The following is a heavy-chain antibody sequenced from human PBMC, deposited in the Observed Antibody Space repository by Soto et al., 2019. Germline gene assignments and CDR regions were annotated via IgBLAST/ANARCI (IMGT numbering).Heavy chain of an antibody. D-gene: IGHD3-22*01. V-gene: IGHV1-69*01. CDR1: GGTFGSHA. Sequence: QVQLVQSGAEVKKPGSSVKVSCKASGGTFGSHAISWVRQAPGQGLQWMGGVVPLFGTEIYAQKFQGRVTITADDSRTIANMELSSLNSDDTAVYYCAYNRYFYDSDGTYGFEIWGQGTMVTVSS. CDR2: VVPLFGTE. J-gene: IGHJ3*02. CDR3: AYNRYFYDSDGTYGFEI.